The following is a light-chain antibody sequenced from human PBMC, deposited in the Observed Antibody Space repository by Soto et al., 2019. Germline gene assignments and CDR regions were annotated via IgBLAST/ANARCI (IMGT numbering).Light chain of an antibody. CDR2: GAS. V-gene: IGKV3D-7*01. J-gene: IGKJ1*01. CDR3: QQHYNLPPWT. Sequence: PGERVTLSCRDSPSVSSSYLTWYQQKPGQAPRRLIYGASTRATSIPARVSGSGSGTDFTITISSLQHDDFAVYYCQQHYNLPPWTFGQGTKVEIK. CDR1: PSVSSSY.